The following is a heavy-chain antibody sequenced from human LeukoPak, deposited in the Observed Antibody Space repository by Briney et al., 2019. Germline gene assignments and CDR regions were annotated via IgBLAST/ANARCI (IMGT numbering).Heavy chain of an antibody. CDR2: RRYDGSHK. CDR3: AELGITMIGGV. V-gene: IGHV3-30*02. D-gene: IGHD3-10*02. Sequence: GGSLRLSCAASGFTFSSYGMHWVRQAPGKGLEWVAFRRYDGSHKYYADSVKGRFTISRDNAKNSLYLQMNSLRAEDTAVYYCAELGITMIGGVWGKGTTVTISS. J-gene: IGHJ6*04. CDR1: GFTFSSYG.